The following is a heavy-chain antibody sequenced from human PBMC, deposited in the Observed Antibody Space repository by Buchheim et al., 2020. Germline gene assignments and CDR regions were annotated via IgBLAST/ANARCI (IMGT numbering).Heavy chain of an antibody. D-gene: IGHD6-6*01. J-gene: IGHJ4*02. CDR1: GLTFSSCW. V-gene: IGHV3-7*01. CDR2: IKQDGSEK. Sequence: EVQLVESGGDLVQPGGSLRLSCAASGLTFSSCWMNWVRQTPGKGLEWVANIKQDGSEKYYVDSVKGRFTISRDNAKNSLYLQMNSLRAEDTAVYYCARDHIAARTRLAYWGQGTL. CDR3: ARDHIAARTRLAY.